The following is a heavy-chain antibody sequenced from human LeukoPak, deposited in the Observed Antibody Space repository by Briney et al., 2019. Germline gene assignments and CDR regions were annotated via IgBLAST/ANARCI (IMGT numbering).Heavy chain of an antibody. CDR2: IYYSGRT. CDR1: GGSISSSSYY. V-gene: IGHV4-39*01. Sequence: SETLCLTCTVSGGSISSSSYYWDWIRQPPGKGLEWMGSIYYSGRTYYNMSLKSRVTTSIDTSKNQFSLNLNSVTAADTAVYYCARRRYYDSTGYLDWGQGTLVTVSS. CDR3: ARRRYYDSTGYLD. D-gene: IGHD3-22*01. J-gene: IGHJ1*01.